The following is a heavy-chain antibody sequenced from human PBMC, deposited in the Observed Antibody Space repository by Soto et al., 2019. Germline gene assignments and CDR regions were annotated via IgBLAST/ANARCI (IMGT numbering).Heavy chain of an antibody. V-gene: IGHV4-31*03. J-gene: IGHJ5*02. CDR2: IYYSGST. CDR1: GGSISSGGYY. CDR3: ARSSPVATAP. Sequence: QVQLQESGPGLVKPSQTLSLTCTVSGGSISSGGYYWSWIRQHPGKGLEWIGHIYYSGSTYYNPSLKSRIIISVDTSKNQFSLKLSSVTAAATAGYNCARSSPVATAPWGQGTLVTVSS. D-gene: IGHD2-21*02.